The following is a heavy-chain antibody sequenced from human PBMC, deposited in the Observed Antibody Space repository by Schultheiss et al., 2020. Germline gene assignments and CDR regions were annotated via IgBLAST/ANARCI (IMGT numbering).Heavy chain of an antibody. Sequence: ETLSLTCTVSGGSISSYYWSWIRQPPGKGLEWIGYIYYSGSTNYNPSLKSRVTISVDTSKNQFSLKLSSVTAADTAVYYCARGSSSSYLDYFDYWGQGTLVTVSS. CDR3: ARGSSSSYLDYFDY. CDR1: GGSISSYY. D-gene: IGHD6-6*01. V-gene: IGHV4-59*08. CDR2: IYYSGST. J-gene: IGHJ4*02.